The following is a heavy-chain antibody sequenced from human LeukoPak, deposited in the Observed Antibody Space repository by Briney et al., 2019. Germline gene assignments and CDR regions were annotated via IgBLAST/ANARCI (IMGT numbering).Heavy chain of an antibody. D-gene: IGHD3-9*01. Sequence: GGSLRLSCAASGFTFDDYAMHWVRQAPGKGLDWVSGISWNSGSIGYADSVKGRFTISRDNAKNSLYLQMNSLRAEDTALYYCAKDNGLRYFDWLFNYWGQGTLVTVSS. CDR2: ISWNSGSI. CDR3: AKDNGLRYFDWLFNY. V-gene: IGHV3-9*01. CDR1: GFTFDDYA. J-gene: IGHJ4*02.